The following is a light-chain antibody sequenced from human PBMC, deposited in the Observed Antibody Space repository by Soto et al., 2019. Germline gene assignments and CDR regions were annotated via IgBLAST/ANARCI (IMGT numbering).Light chain of an antibody. CDR1: QSISTY. V-gene: IGKV1-39*01. CDR2: AAT. J-gene: IGKJ1*01. Sequence: DIQMTQSPSALSASVGDRVTITCRASQSISTYLNWYQQKPGKAPNLLIYAATSLHAEVPSRFSGSGSGTFLTLTISSLQPEDFATYYCQQSFSTSWTFAQGTKVDIK. CDR3: QQSFSTSWT.